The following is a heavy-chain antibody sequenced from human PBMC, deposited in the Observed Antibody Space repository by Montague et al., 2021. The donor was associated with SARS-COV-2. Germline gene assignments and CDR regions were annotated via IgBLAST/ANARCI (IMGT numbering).Heavy chain of an antibody. Sequence: SETLSLTCTVSGDPINSSYWSWIRQPPGKGLEWIGYIYYRGSTNYNPSLETRVTISVDPSKNQFSLKLSSVTAADTAVYYCAREDGWNWFDPWGQGTLVIVSS. CDR1: GDPINSSY. D-gene: IGHD5-24*01. J-gene: IGHJ5*02. V-gene: IGHV4-59*01. CDR2: IYYRGST. CDR3: AREDGWNWFDP.